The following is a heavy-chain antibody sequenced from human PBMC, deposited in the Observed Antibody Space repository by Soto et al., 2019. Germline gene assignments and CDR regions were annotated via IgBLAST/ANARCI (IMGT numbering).Heavy chain of an antibody. D-gene: IGHD2-2*01. CDR2: IYYSGST. Sequence: SETLSLTCSVSGGSISSYYWSWIRQPPGKGLEWIGYIYYSGSTNYNPSLKSRVTISVDTSKNQFSLKLSSVTAADTAVYYCARAGIVVVPASNWFDPWGQGTLVTVSS. V-gene: IGHV4-59*12. CDR3: ARAGIVVVPASNWFDP. CDR1: GGSISSYY. J-gene: IGHJ5*02.